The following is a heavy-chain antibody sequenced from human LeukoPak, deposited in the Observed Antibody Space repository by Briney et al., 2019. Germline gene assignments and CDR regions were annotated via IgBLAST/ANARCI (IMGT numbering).Heavy chain of an antibody. CDR3: ATTTIVGATHDAFDI. CDR2: FDPEDGET. Sequence: ASVKVSCKVSGYTLTELSMHWVRQAPGKGLEWMGGFDPEDGETIYAQKFQGRVTMTEDTSTDTAYMELSSLSSEDTAVYYCATTTIVGATHDAFDIWGQGTMVTVSS. D-gene: IGHD1-26*01. J-gene: IGHJ3*02. CDR1: GYTLTELS. V-gene: IGHV1-24*01.